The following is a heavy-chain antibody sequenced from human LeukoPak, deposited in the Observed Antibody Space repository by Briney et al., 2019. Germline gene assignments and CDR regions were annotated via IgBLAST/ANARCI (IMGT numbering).Heavy chain of an antibody. D-gene: IGHD2-2*01. CDR2: ISYDGSNK. CDR1: GFTFSSYG. Sequence: PGRSLRLSCAASGFTFSSYGMHWVRQAPGKGLEWVAVISYDGSNKYYADSVKGRFTISRDNSKNTLYLQMNSLRAEDTAVYYCVVHYAGAAAHLFSSWGQGTLVTVSS. J-gene: IGHJ4*02. V-gene: IGHV3-30*03. CDR3: VVHYAGAAAHLFSS.